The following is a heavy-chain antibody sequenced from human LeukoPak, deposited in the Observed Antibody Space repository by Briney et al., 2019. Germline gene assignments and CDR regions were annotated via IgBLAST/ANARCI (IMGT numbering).Heavy chain of an antibody. CDR1: GGSISSSSYY. V-gene: IGHV4-39*01. CDR3: ARRITIFGVVFDY. CDR2: IYYSRST. Sequence: PSETLSLTCTVSGGSISSSSYYWGWIRQPPGKGLEWIGSIYYSRSTDYNPSLKSRVTISVDTSKNQFSLKLSSVTAADTAVYYCARRITIFGVVFDYWGQGTLVTVPS. J-gene: IGHJ4*02. D-gene: IGHD3-3*01.